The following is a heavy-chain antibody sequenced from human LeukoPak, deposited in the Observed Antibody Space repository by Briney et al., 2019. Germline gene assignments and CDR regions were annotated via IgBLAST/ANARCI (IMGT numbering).Heavy chain of an antibody. Sequence: SETLSLTCTVSGGSISSHYWSWIRQPPGKGLEWIGYIYYSGSTNYNPSLKSRVTISVDTSKNQFSLKLSSVTAADTAVYYWARDLSPRIWGQGTLVTVSS. V-gene: IGHV4-59*11. CDR3: ARDLSPRI. CDR1: GGSISSHY. J-gene: IGHJ4*02. CDR2: IYYSGST.